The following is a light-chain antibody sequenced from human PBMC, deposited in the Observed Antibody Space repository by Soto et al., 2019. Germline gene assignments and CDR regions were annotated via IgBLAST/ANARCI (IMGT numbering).Light chain of an antibody. J-gene: IGKJ1*01. CDR3: LQYNNWPRT. Sequence: EIVLTQSPATLSSSPGETATLSCRASQYVGTRLAWYQHKPGQAPRLLIYYTSNRATGIPARFSGSGSGTDFTLTINSLAPEDFAIYYCLQYNNWPRTFGQGTKVEIK. CDR2: YTS. V-gene: IGKV3-11*01. CDR1: QYVGTR.